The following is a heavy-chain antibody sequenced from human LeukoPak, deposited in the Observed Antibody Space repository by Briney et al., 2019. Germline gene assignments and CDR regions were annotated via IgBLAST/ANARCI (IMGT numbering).Heavy chain of an antibody. J-gene: IGHJ4*02. V-gene: IGHV3-72*01. CDR1: GFTFSDHY. CDR3: ARAYYYGSGSHPYFDN. D-gene: IGHD3-10*01. Sequence: GGSLRLSCAASGFTFSDHYMDWVRQAPGKGLEWVGRTRNKANSYTTEYAASVKGRFIVSRDDSKNLLYLQMNSLKTEDTAVYYCARAYYYGSGSHPYFDNWGQGTLVTVSP. CDR2: TRNKANSYTT.